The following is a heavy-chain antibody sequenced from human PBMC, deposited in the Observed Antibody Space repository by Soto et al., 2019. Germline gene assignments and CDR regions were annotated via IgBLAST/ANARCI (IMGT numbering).Heavy chain of an antibody. V-gene: IGHV3-23*01. Sequence: LRLSCASCRFTVISYAMSWVRQAPGKGLEWVSAISGSGGSTYYADSVKGRFTISRDNSKNTLYLQMNSLRAEDTAVYYCAKDLAYCGGDCYSGFFDYWGQGTLVTVSS. CDR3: AKDLAYCGGDCYSGFFDY. D-gene: IGHD2-21*01. CDR1: RFTVISYA. CDR2: ISGSGGST. J-gene: IGHJ4*02.